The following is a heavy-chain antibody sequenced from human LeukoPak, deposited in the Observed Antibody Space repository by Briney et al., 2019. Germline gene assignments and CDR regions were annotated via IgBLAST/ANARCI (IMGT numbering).Heavy chain of an antibody. CDR3: ATGQQLGAFDI. J-gene: IGHJ3*02. Sequence: GGSLRLSCAASGFTFSSYSMNWVRQAPGKGLEWVSSISSSSSYIYYADSVKGRFTISRDSAKNSLYLQMNSLRAEDTAVYYCATGQQLGAFDIWGQGTMVTVSS. CDR1: GFTFSSYS. CDR2: ISSSSSYI. V-gene: IGHV3-21*01. D-gene: IGHD6-13*01.